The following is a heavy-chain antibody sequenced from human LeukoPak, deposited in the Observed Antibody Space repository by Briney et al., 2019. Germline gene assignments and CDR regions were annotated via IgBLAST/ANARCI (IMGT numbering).Heavy chain of an antibody. Sequence: GGSLRLSCVASGFTVSSNFMSWVRQAPGKGLEWVSLIYSGGSTYYADSVKGRFTISRDISKNTLFLQLNSLRAEDTAVYYCARGGVVVAAIDAFDIWGQGTLVTVSS. CDR1: GFTVSSNF. CDR3: ARGGVVVAAIDAFDI. D-gene: IGHD2-15*01. V-gene: IGHV3-66*01. CDR2: IYSGGST. J-gene: IGHJ3*02.